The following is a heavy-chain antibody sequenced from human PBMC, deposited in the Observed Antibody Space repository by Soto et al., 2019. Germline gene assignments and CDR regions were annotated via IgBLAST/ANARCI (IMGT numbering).Heavy chain of an antibody. CDR2: ISYRGST. CDR1: GGTFGSYAI. D-gene: IGHD6-19*01. V-gene: IGHV4-39*01. CDR3: ARLLGWSNYNYFDP. J-gene: IGHJ5*02. Sequence: SCKASGGTFGSYAISWIRQPPRQGLELIGSISYRGSTSYNPSLKSRVTISVDTSKNQFSLRLTSVTAADTAVYYCARLLGWSNYNYFDPWGQGTLVTVSS.